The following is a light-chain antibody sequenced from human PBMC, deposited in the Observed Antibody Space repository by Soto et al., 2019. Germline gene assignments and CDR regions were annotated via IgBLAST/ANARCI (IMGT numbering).Light chain of an antibody. J-gene: IGLJ2*01. Sequence: QSALTQPASVSGSPGQSITISCTGTEVGAHRFVSWYQQVPGTAPKLLIYEVIKRPSGISPRFSGSKAGNTASLTISALQADDEADYFCSTYTSASTSFGGGTKLTVL. CDR1: EVGAHRF. CDR3: STYTSASTS. CDR2: EVI. V-gene: IGLV2-14*01.